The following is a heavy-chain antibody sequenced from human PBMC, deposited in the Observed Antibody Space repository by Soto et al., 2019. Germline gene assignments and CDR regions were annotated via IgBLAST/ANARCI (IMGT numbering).Heavy chain of an antibody. CDR1: GFTFSSYD. J-gene: IGHJ6*02. CDR2: ISGSGGST. CDR3: AKDLGYDFWSGYYYYYYGMDV. V-gene: IGHV3-23*01. D-gene: IGHD3-3*01. Sequence: GGSLRLSCAASGFTFSSYDMSWVRQAPGKGLEWVSAISGSGGSTYYADSVKGRFTISRDNSKNTLYLQMNSLRAEDTAVYYCAKDLGYDFWSGYYYYYYGMDVWGQGTTVTVSS.